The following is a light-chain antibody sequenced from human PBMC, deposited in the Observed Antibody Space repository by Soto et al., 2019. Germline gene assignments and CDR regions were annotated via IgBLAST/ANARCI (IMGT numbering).Light chain of an antibody. Sequence: VCTHSPGTLSLPTGERATLSCRASQSVSYNLAWYQQKPGQAPRLLIYGPSTRATGIPARFSGSGSGTEFTLTISSLQSEDFAVYYCQQYNNWITFGQGTRLE. V-gene: IGKV3-15*01. J-gene: IGKJ5*01. CDR1: QSVSYN. CDR3: QQYNNWIT. CDR2: GPS.